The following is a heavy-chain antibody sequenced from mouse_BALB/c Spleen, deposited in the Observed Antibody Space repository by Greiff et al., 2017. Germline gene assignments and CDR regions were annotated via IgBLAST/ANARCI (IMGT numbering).Heavy chain of an antibody. Sequence: QVQLQQSGPELARPGASVKLSCKASGYTFTSYWMQWVKQRPGQGLEWIGAIYPGDGDTRYTQKFKGKATLTADKSSSTAYMQLSSLASEDSAVYYCASYRYEGAMDYWGQGTSVTVSS. J-gene: IGHJ4*01. CDR1: GYTFTSYW. CDR2: IYPGDGDT. V-gene: IGHV1-87*01. CDR3: ASYRYEGAMDY. D-gene: IGHD2-14*01.